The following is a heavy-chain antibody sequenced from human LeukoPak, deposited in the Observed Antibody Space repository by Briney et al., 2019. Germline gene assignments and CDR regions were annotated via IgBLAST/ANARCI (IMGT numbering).Heavy chain of an antibody. CDR1: GDSSSSHY. J-gene: IGHJ5*02. Sequence: SETLSLTCTVSGDSSSSHYWSWIRQPPGKGLELIGYIYYSGTAIYNPSLKSRVTISLDMSKNQFSLKLNSVTAADTAVYYCARGQEQWLVRSWFDPWGQGTLVTVSS. V-gene: IGHV4-59*11. CDR3: ARGQEQWLVRSWFDP. CDR2: IYYSGTA. D-gene: IGHD6-19*01.